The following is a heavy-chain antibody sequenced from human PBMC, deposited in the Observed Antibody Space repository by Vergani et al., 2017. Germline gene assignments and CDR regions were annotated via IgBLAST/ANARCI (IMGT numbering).Heavy chain of an antibody. V-gene: IGHV3-23*01. CDR3: AKNPNTKGYMDV. D-gene: IGHD2/OR15-2a*01. CDR1: GFTFSNSA. Sequence: EVHLLESGGGQVEAGGSLRLSCVASGFTFSNSAMSWVRQTSGKGLEWVSAISGHGDRTYYADSVKGRFTISRDNSKNTLYLQMNSLRAEDTAVYYCAKNPNTKGYMDVWGKGTTVTVSS. J-gene: IGHJ6*03. CDR2: ISGHGDRT.